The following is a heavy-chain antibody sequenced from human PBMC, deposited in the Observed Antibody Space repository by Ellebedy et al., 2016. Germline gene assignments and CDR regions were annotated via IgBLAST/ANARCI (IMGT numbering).Heavy chain of an antibody. V-gene: IGHV3-74*01. CDR3: AKAGGNSAYYYYYMDV. Sequence: GESLKISCVASGFTFSNYWMHWVRQAPGEGLVWVSRIESDGRNPTYAASVRGRFTISRDNAKRALYLQMNSLRAEDTALYYCAKAGGNSAYYYYYMDVWGKGTTVTVSS. D-gene: IGHD4-23*01. CDR1: GFTFSNYW. J-gene: IGHJ6*03. CDR2: IESDGRNP.